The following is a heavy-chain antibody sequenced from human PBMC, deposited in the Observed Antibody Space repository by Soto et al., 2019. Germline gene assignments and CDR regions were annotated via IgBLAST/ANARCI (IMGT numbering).Heavy chain of an antibody. D-gene: IGHD1-1*01. CDR2: IWYDGSNE. V-gene: IGHV3-33*01. CDR1: GSTFSSYA. CDR3: AREETGTFDR. Sequence: QVQLVESGGGVAQPGRSLRLSCAASGSTFSSYAMHWVRQAPGKGLEWVAVIWYDGSNEDYADSVKGRFIISRDNSKNTLFLLMNSLRVEDTAVYYCAREETGTFDRWGQGTLVTVSS. J-gene: IGHJ4*02.